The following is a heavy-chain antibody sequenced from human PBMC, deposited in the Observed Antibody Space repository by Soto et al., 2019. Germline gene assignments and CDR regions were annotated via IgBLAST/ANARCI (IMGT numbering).Heavy chain of an antibody. CDR2: IHYSGST. J-gene: IGHJ5*02. CDR1: GGSITGYY. Sequence: QVQLQESGPGLVQPSETLSLTCTVSGGSITGYYWSWIRQPPGKGPEWIGNIHYSGSTNYNPSLKSRVTISVDTSKNQFSLRLSSVTAAETAVYYCARHSYYSNPLRFDPWAREPWSPSPQ. CDR3: ARHSYYSNPLRFDP. D-gene: IGHD4-4*01. V-gene: IGHV4-59*08.